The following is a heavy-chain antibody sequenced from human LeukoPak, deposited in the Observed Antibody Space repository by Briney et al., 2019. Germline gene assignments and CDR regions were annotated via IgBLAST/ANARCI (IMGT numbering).Heavy chain of an antibody. CDR3: ARQVGGWFDP. V-gene: IGHV4-4*09. CDR1: GGSISSYY. J-gene: IGHJ5*02. Sequence: SDTLSLTCTVSGGSISSYYWSWIRQPPGKRLEWIGYIYTSGSTNYNPSLKSRVTISVDKSKTQFSLKLSSVTAADTAVYYCARQVGGWFDPWGQGTLVTVSS. D-gene: IGHD1-26*01. CDR2: IYTSGST.